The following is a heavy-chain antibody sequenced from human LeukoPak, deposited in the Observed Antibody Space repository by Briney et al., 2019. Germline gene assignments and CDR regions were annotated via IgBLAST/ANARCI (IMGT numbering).Heavy chain of an antibody. D-gene: IGHD3-22*01. Sequence: GGSLRLSCAASGFTVSSNYMSWVRQAPGKGLECVSVIYSGGSTYYADSVKGRFTISRDNSKTTLYLQMNSLRDEDTAVYYCARGDSSGYPVKDWGQGTLVTVSS. V-gene: IGHV3-53*01. CDR3: ARGDSSGYPVKD. CDR1: GFTVSSNY. CDR2: IYSGGST. J-gene: IGHJ4*02.